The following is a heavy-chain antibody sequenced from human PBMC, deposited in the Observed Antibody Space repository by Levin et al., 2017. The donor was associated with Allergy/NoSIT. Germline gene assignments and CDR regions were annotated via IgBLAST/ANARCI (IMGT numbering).Heavy chain of an antibody. V-gene: IGHV4-59*01. CDR1: GGSISSYY. CDR2: IYYSGST. Sequence: NPGGSLRLSCTVSGGSISSYYWSWIRQPPGKGLEWIGYIYYSGSTNYNPSLKSRVTISVDTSKNQFSLKLSSVTAADTAVYYSSRGCSCGSCYGAAFDIWGQGTMVTVSS. J-gene: IGHJ3*02. CDR3: SRGCSCGSCYGAAFDI. D-gene: IGHD2-15*01.